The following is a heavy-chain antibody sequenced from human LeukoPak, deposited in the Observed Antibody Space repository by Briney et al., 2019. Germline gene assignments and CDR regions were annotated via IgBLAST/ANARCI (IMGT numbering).Heavy chain of an antibody. CDR1: GYTFTGYY. CDR2: INPNSGGT. CDR3: AREQKSVHGDYPDY. Sequence: ASVKVSCKASGYTFTGYYMHWVRQAPGQGLEWMGWINPNSGGTNYAQKFQGRVTMTRDMSTSTVYMELSSLRSEDTAVYYCAREQKSVHGDYPDYWGQGTLVTVSS. J-gene: IGHJ4*02. V-gene: IGHV1-2*02. D-gene: IGHD4-17*01.